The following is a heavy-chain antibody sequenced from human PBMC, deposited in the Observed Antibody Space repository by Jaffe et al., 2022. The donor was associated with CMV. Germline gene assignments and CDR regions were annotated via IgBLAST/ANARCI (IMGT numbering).Heavy chain of an antibody. CDR2: LSSNSGGI. Sequence: EAQLVESGGGLVQPGRSLRLSCAASGFTFEDYAMHWVRQTPGKGLEWVSGLSSNSGGIDYVDSVKGRFTISRDNSKNTLYLQMSSLRAEDTAVYYCVKDTGTVTANWYFDLWGRGTLVTVSS. V-gene: IGHV3-9*01. CDR1: GFTFEDYA. D-gene: IGHD4-17*01. CDR3: VKDTGTVTANWYFDL. J-gene: IGHJ2*01.